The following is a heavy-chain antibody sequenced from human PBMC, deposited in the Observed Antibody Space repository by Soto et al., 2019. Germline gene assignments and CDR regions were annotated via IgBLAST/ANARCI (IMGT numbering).Heavy chain of an antibody. CDR2: ISASGGTK. V-gene: IGHV3-23*01. CDR1: GFTFRSYA. CDR3: AKDLGNYYYDSSGYSSYGMDV. Sequence: EVQLLESGGRLVQPGGSLRLSCAASGFTFRSYAMNWVRQAPGKGLEWVSAISASGGTKYYADSVKGRFTISRDNSKNTLYLQMNSLRAEDTAVYYCAKDLGNYYYDSSGYSSYGMDVWGQGTTVTVSS. J-gene: IGHJ6*02. D-gene: IGHD3-22*01.